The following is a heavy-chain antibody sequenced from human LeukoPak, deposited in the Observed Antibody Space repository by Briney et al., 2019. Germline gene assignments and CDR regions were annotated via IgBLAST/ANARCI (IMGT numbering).Heavy chain of an antibody. V-gene: IGHV4-34*01. CDR3: ARGAMSGYCSGGSCYSDSCYFGGWFDP. CDR2: INHSGST. CDR1: GGSFSGYY. D-gene: IGHD2-15*01. J-gene: IGHJ5*02. Sequence: SETLSLTCAVYGGSFSGYYWSWIRQPPGKGLEWIGEINHSGSTNYNPSLKSRVTISVDTSKNQFSLKLSSVTAADTAVYYCARGAMSGYCSGGSCYSDSCYFGGWFDPWGQGTLVTVSS.